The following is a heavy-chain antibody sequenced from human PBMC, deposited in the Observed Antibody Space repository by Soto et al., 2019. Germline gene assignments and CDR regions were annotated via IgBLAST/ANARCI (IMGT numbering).Heavy chain of an antibody. CDR1: GYTFTSYG. CDR2: ISAYNGKT. V-gene: IGHV1-18*01. Sequence: QVQLVQSGGEVKKPGASVKLSCTASGYTFTSYGISWVRQAPGQGLEWMGWISAYNGKTNYAQNVQGRVTMTTDTSTRTVYMYLRSLRSDDTAVYYCARGGDVNYNHGMDFWGQGTTVTVSS. J-gene: IGHJ6*02. CDR3: ARGGDVNYNHGMDF. D-gene: IGHD5-12*01.